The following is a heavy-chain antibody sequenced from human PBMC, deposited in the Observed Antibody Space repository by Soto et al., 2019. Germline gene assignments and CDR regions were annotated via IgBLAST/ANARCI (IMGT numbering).Heavy chain of an antibody. Sequence: SETLSLTCTVSDGSISIGGYSWSWIRQHPGKGLEWIGYIYYSGSTYYNPSLKSRVTISVDTSKNQFSLKLSSVTAADTAVYYCASADYGGIPDAFDIWGQGTMVTVSS. J-gene: IGHJ3*02. CDR3: ASADYGGIPDAFDI. D-gene: IGHD4-17*01. CDR1: DGSISIGGYS. CDR2: IYYSGST. V-gene: IGHV4-31*03.